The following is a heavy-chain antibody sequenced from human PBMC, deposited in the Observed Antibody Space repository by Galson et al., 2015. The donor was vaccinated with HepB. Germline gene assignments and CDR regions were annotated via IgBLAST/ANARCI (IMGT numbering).Heavy chain of an antibody. J-gene: IGHJ6*03. V-gene: IGHV3-48*02. CDR3: ARGAYDYSTNYYYMDV. CDR1: GFTFSSYS. D-gene: IGHD4-11*01. Sequence: SLRLSCAASGFTFSSYSMNWVRQAPGKGLEWVSYISSSSSTIYYADSVKGRFTISRDNAKNSLYLQMNSLRDEDTAVYYCARGAYDYSTNYYYMDVWGKGTTVTVSS. CDR2: ISSSSSTI.